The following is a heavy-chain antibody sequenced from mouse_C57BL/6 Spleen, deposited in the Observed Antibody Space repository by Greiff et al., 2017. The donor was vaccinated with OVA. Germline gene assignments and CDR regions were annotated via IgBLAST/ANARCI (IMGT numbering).Heavy chain of an antibody. J-gene: IGHJ1*03. D-gene: IGHD1-1*01. CDR3: ARSLITTVVDWYFDV. Sequence: EVKLQESGPELVKPGASVKISCKASGYSFTDYNMNWVKQSNGKSLEWIGVINPNYGTTSYNQKFKGKATLTVDQSSSTAYMQLNSLTSEDSAVYYCARSLITTVVDWYFDVWGTGTTVTVSS. V-gene: IGHV1-39*01. CDR1: GYSFTDYN. CDR2: INPNYGTT.